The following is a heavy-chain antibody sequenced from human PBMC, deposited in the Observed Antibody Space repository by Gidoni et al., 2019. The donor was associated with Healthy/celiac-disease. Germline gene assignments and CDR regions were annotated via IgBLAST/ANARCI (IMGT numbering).Heavy chain of an antibody. CDR2: IIPIFGTA. CDR3: ARDLTPTGTTISIDY. D-gene: IGHD1-1*01. J-gene: IGHJ4*02. Sequence: QVQLVQPGAEVKKPGSSVKVSCKASGGTFSSYAISWVRQAPGQGLEWMGGIIPIFGTANYAQKFQGRVTITADKSTSTAYMELSSLRSEDTAVYYCARDLTPTGTTISIDYWGQGTLVTVSS. CDR1: GGTFSSYA. V-gene: IGHV1-69*06.